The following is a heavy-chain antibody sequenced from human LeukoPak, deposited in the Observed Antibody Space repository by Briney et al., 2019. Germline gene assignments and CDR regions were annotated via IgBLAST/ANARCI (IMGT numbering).Heavy chain of an antibody. CDR1: GGSISSYH. Sequence: SETLSLTCTVSGGSISSYHWSWIRQPPGKGLEWIGYIYYSGSTNYNPSLKSRVTISVDTSKNQFSLKLSSVTAADTAVYYCARCTDTAMVNALYYFDYWGQGTLVTVSS. D-gene: IGHD5-18*01. J-gene: IGHJ4*02. CDR2: IYYSGST. V-gene: IGHV4-59*01. CDR3: ARCTDTAMVNALYYFDY.